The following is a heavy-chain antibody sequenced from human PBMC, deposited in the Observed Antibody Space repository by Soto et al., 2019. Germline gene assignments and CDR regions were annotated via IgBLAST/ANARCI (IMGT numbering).Heavy chain of an antibody. CDR3: VSAVVVPAAQNYYYYYMDV. CDR1: GGSISSGGYY. Sequence: SETLSLTCTVSGGSISSGGYYWSWIRQHPGKGLEWIGYIYYSGSTYYNPSLKSRVTISVDTSKNQFSLKLSSVTAADTAVYYCVSAVVVPAAQNYYYYYMDVWGKGTTVTVSS. CDR2: IYYSGST. V-gene: IGHV4-31*03. J-gene: IGHJ6*03. D-gene: IGHD2-2*01.